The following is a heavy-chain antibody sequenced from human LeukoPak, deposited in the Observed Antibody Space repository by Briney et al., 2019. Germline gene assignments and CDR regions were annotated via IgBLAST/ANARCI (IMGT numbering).Heavy chain of an antibody. CDR1: GFTFSSYW. CDR2: IKGDGSDN. D-gene: IGHD1-26*01. J-gene: IGHJ4*02. V-gene: IGHV3-7*04. Sequence: GGSLRLSCAASGFTFSSYWMSWVRQAPGKGLEWVADIKGDGSDNHYVDSVRGRFTISRDNAKNSLYLQMNSLRAEDTAVYHCARDLGYYRADYWGQGTLVTVSS. CDR3: ARDLGYYRADY.